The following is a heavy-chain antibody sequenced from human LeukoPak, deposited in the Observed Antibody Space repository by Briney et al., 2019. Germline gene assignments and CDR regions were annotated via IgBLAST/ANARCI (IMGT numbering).Heavy chain of an antibody. D-gene: IGHD6-19*01. CDR3: ARAPGSGWSD. J-gene: IGHJ4*02. CDR1: GYSVSSGYY. Sequence: SETLSLTCIVSGYSVSSGYYWGWNRRSPGKGLEWLAAVSNSGTTYYSPSLKGRVTISLDTFKNEFSLRLTSVTAADTGVYYCARAPGSGWSDWGQGARVTVSS. CDR2: VSNSGTT. V-gene: IGHV4-38-2*02.